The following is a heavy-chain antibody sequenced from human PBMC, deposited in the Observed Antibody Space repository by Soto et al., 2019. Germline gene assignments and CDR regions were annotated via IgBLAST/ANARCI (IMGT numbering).Heavy chain of an antibody. V-gene: IGHV3-23*01. D-gene: IGHD3-16*02. CDR3: AKSFTQSNVWRAYRHKTHFDY. CDR1: GFTFTNYG. CDR2: ISGAGDTT. J-gene: IGHJ4*02. Sequence: EVRLLESGGGLVQPGGSLRLSCEGSGFTFTNYGMDWVRQAPGKGLEWISFISGAGDTTYYADSAKGRFIISRDNSKNTLYLQMNSLRAEDTALYYCAKSFTQSNVWRAYRHKTHFDYWGQGALVTVTS.